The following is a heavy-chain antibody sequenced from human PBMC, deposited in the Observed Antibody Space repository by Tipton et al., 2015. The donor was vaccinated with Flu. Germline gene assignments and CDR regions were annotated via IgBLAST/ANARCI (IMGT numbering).Heavy chain of an antibody. V-gene: IGHV3-20*04. CDR2: INWNGDNT. CDR3: ARDRLPGSPYYFYGLDV. Sequence: SLRLSCVVSGFTFENYGMSWVRQAPGKGLEWVSGINWNGDNTAYGDSVKGRFIISRDNAKNTLYLQLNSLRVEDTALYYCARDRLPGSPYYFYGLDVWGQGTTVSVSS. J-gene: IGHJ6*02. D-gene: IGHD3/OR15-3a*01. CDR1: GFTFENYG.